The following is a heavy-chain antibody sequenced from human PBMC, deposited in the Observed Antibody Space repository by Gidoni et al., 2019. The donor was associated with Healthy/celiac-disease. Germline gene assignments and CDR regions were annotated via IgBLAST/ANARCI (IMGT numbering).Heavy chain of an antibody. CDR2: MSGSGGST. CDR1: VFTFSSYA. V-gene: IGHV3-23*04. J-gene: IGHJ4*02. Sequence: EVQLVEPGGGLVQPGGSLRLSFAASVFTFSSYAMSWVRQTPGKGMEWVSAMSGSGGSTYYADSVKGRFTISRDNSKNTLYLQMNSLRAEDTAVYYCAGGQQQLRRPLYYFDYWGQGTLVTVSS. D-gene: IGHD6-13*01. CDR3: AGGQQQLRRPLYYFDY.